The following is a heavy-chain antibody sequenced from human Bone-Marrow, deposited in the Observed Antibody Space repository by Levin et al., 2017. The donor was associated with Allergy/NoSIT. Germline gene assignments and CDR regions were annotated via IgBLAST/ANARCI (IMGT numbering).Heavy chain of an antibody. CDR3: ARRPLGGALDV. J-gene: IGHJ6*02. CDR2: ISFKGGNK. D-gene: IGHD3-16*01. Sequence: QSGGSLRLSCVASGFNFTSYAMHCVRQAPGKGLEWVAVISFKGGNKKYADSVKGRFTFSRDNSKNTLYLQMDGLRTEDTAVYYFARRPLGGALDVWGQGTTVVVSS. V-gene: IGHV3-30*03. CDR1: GFNFTSYA.